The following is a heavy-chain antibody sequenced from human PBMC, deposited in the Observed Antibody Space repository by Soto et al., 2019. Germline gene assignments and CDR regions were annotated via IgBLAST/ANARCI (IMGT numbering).Heavy chain of an antibody. V-gene: IGHV4-59*01. Sequence: SETLSLTCTVSDGSISNFYWSWIRQPPVKGLEWIGYIYHTGRTNYNPSLKSRLTISLDMSRNQFSLQLTSVTAADTALYYCARVSNEYGGNGAFDYWGLGTLVTVS. CDR3: ARVSNEYGGNGAFDY. CDR2: IYHTGRT. D-gene: IGHD4-17*01. CDR1: DGSISNFY. J-gene: IGHJ4*02.